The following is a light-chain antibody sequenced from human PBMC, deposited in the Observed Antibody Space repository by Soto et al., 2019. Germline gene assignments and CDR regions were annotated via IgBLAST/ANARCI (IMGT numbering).Light chain of an antibody. CDR3: CSSAGTYTSV. V-gene: IGLV2-11*01. CDR2: DVS. Sequence: QSALTQPRSVSGSPGQTVTISCTGTSSDVGGHNYVSWYQQHPGKAPKLIIYDVSKRPSGVPDRFSGSKSGNTASLTISGLQDEDEADYYCCSSAGTYTSVFGGGTKVTVL. CDR1: SSDVGGHNY. J-gene: IGLJ3*02.